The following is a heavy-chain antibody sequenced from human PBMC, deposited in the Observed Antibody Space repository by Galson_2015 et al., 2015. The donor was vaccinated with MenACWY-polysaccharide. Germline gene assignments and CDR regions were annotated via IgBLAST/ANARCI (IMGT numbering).Heavy chain of an antibody. D-gene: IGHD3-22*01. V-gene: IGHV1-24*01. J-gene: IGHJ2*01. Sequence: SVKVSCKVSGYTLTELSMHWVRQAPGKGLEWMGGFDPEDGETIYAQKFQGRVTMTEDTSTDTAYMELSSLRSEDTAVYYCATKAHSSGYKTPRYFDLWGRGTLVTVSS. CDR3: ATKAHSSGYKTPRYFDL. CDR2: FDPEDGET. CDR1: GYTLTELS.